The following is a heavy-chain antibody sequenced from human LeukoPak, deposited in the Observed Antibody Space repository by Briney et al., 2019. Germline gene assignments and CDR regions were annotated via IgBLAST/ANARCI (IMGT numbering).Heavy chain of an antibody. V-gene: IGHV1-69*05. J-gene: IGHJ6*03. D-gene: IGHD3-3*02. CDR1: GGTFSSYA. CDR3: ASGVSTVRLGGGYYYYYMDV. Sequence: GASVKVSCKSSGGTFSSYAISWVRQAPGQGLEWMGGIIPIFGTANYAQKFQGRVTITTDESRSSAYMELSSLRSEDTAVYYCASGVSTVRLGGGYYYYYMDVWGKGPRSPSP. CDR2: IIPIFGTA.